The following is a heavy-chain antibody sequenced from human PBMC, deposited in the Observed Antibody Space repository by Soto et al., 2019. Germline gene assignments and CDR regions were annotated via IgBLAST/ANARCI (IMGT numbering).Heavy chain of an antibody. CDR1: GYTFTTYG. CDR2: ISGYNGNT. J-gene: IGHJ4*02. D-gene: IGHD3-3*01. CDR3: ARGAHGSGYAVY. Sequence: ASVKVSCKPSGYTFTTYGIHWLRRAPGQGLEYMGWISGYNGNTKDPQRFQGRVTMTADTSRSTAYLELRSLRSEDTAVYYCARGAHGSGYAVYWGQGTLVTVSS. V-gene: IGHV1-18*01.